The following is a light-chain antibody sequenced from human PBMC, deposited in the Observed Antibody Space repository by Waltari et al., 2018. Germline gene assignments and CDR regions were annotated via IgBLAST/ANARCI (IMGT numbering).Light chain of an antibody. CDR3: QQYHQRPPWT. CDR1: QSVTTN. CDR2: GAS. J-gene: IGKJ1*01. Sequence: VLTQFPDTLSVSPGERATLSCRASQSVTTNLAWYQQKPGLPPSARIYGASTRATGVPARFSGSGSGTEFTLIISSLQSEDFAVYYCQQYHQRPPWTFGQGTKVEIK. V-gene: IGKV3-15*01.